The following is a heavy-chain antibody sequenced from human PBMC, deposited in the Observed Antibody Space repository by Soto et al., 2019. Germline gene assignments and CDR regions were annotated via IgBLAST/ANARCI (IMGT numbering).Heavy chain of an antibody. CDR3: SNNPGFDFHYFDS. CDR2: INHSGRT. V-gene: IGHV4-34*07. J-gene: IGHJ4*02. D-gene: IGHD5-12*01. CDR1: GGSFSGYY. Sequence: PSETLSLTCAVYGGSFSGYYWCWIRQTPGKGLEWIGEINHSGRTSYNPSLASRVTISVDTSKNQISLKLTSVTAADTAVYYCSNNPGFDFHYFDSWGQGAQVTVSS.